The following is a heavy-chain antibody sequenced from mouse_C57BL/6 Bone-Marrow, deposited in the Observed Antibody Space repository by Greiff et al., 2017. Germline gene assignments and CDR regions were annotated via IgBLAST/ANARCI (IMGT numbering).Heavy chain of an antibody. Sequence: QVQLKESGPELVRPGVSVKISCKGSGYTFTDYAMHWVKQSHAKSLEWIGVISTYYGDASYNQKFKDKATMTVDKSSSTAYMERARLTSEDSAVYYCAREGVRTVVAPRWYFDVWGTGTMVTVSS. V-gene: IGHV1-67*01. CDR3: AREGVRTVVAPRWYFDV. CDR2: ISTYYGDA. D-gene: IGHD1-1*01. CDR1: GYTFTDYA. J-gene: IGHJ1*03.